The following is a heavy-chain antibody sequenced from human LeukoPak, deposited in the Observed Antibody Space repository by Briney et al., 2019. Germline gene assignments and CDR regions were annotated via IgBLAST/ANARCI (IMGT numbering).Heavy chain of an antibody. CDR2: ISWNSGSI. D-gene: IGHD4-17*01. Sequence: PGRSLRLSCAAPGFTFDDYAMHWVRQAPGKGLEWVSGISWNSGSIGYADSVKGRFTISRDNAKNSLYLQMNGLRAEDTALYYCAKDINYGDHGGLDYWGQGTLVTVSS. CDR3: AKDINYGDHGGLDY. CDR1: GFTFDDYA. V-gene: IGHV3-9*01. J-gene: IGHJ4*02.